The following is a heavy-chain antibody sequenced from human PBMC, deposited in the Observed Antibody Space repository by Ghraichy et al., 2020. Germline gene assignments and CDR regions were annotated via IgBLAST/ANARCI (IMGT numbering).Heavy chain of an antibody. V-gene: IGHV1-18*01. CDR3: ARVGSSGSSRY. J-gene: IGHJ4*02. CDR2: ISTYNGNR. Sequence: ASVKVSCKASGYNFISYSISWVRQALGQGLEWMGWISTYNGNRNYAQNLQGRLTMTTDTSTSTAYMELRSLRSDDTAVYYCARVGSSGSSRYWGQGTLVTVSS. CDR1: GYNFISYS. D-gene: IGHD1-26*01.